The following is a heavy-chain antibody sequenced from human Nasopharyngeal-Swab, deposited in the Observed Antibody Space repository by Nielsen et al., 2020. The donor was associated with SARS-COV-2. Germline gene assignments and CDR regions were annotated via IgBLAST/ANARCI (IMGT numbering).Heavy chain of an antibody. CDR1: GFTFSSYE. CDR3: ARASEWAFDI. CDR2: ISSSGSTI. D-gene: IGHD3-3*01. J-gene: IGHJ3*02. V-gene: IGHV3-48*03. Sequence: GGSLRLSCAASGFTFSSYEMNWVRQATGKGLEWVSYISSSGSTIYYADSVKGRFTISRDNAKNSLYLQMNSLRAEDTAVYYCARASEWAFDIWGQGTMVTVSS.